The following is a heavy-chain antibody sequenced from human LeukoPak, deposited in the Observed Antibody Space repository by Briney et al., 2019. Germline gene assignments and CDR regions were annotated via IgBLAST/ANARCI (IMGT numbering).Heavy chain of an antibody. CDR1: GYTFTGYY. Sequence: ASVKVSCKASGYTFTGYYMHWVRQAPGQGLEWMGWINPNSGGTNYAQKFQGRVTMTRDTSISTAYMELSRLRSDDTAVYYCARAAYYYGSGSYYIQRTLDGILGYWGQGTLVTVSS. D-gene: IGHD3-10*01. CDR3: ARAAYYYGSGSYYIQRTLDGILGY. V-gene: IGHV1-2*02. J-gene: IGHJ4*02. CDR2: INPNSGGT.